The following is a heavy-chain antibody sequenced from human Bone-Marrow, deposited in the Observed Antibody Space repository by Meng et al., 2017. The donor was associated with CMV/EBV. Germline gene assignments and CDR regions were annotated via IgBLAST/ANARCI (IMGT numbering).Heavy chain of an antibody. CDR2: IYYSGST. CDR3: ARDSSRWELPLD. Sequence: CTVSGGSISSGGYYWSWIRQHPGKGLEWIGYIYYSGSTYYNPSLKSRVTISVDTSKNQFSLKLSSVTAAATAVYYCARDSSRWELPLDWGQGTLVTVSS. V-gene: IGHV4-31*03. CDR1: GGSISSGGYY. D-gene: IGHD1-26*01. J-gene: IGHJ4*02.